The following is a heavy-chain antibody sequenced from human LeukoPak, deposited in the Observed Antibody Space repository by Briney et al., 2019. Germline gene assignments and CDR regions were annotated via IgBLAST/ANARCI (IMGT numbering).Heavy chain of an antibody. CDR2: IYYTGIT. V-gene: IGHV4-31*03. Sequence: PSETLSLTCTVSGGSISSGSHYYQWIRQHPGKGLEWIGYIYYTGITSYNPSLKCRVTMSVDTSMNQVSLKVTSLTAADTAVYYCARGLGYCSGGSCSAGPNFDYWGQGTLVTVSS. J-gene: IGHJ4*02. D-gene: IGHD2-15*01. CDR3: ARGLGYCSGGSCSAGPNFDY. CDR1: GGSISSGSHY.